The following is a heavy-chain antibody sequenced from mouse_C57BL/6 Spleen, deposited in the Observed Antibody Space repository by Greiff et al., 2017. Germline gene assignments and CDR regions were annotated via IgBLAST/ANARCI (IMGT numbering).Heavy chain of an antibody. Sequence: EVMLVESGGGLVQPKGSLKLSCAASGFTFNTYAMHWVRQAPGKGLEWVARIRRKSSNYATYYADSVKDRFTISRDDSQSMLYLQMNNLKTEDTAMYYCVRETRYFDYWGQGTTLTVSS. CDR3: VRETRYFDY. J-gene: IGHJ2*01. V-gene: IGHV10-3*01. CDR2: IRRKSSNYAT. CDR1: GFTFNTYA.